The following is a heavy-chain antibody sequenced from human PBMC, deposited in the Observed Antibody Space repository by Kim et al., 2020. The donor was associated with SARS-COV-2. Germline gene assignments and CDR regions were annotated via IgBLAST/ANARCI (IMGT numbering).Heavy chain of an antibody. V-gene: IGHV4-34*01. CDR2: INHSGST. J-gene: IGHJ4*02. CDR3: ARAFVYNYGHVGADY. Sequence: AETLSLTCAVYGGSFSGYYWSWIRQPPGKGLEWIGEINHSGSTNYNPSLKSRVTISVDKSNNQFSLKLSSVTAADTSVYYCARAFVYNYGHVGADYWGQG. D-gene: IGHD5-18*01. CDR1: GGSFSGYY.